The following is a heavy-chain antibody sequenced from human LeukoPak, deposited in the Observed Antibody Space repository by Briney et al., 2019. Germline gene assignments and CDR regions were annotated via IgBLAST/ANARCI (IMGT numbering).Heavy chain of an antibody. J-gene: IGHJ4*02. CDR2: ISSSSCI. D-gene: IGHD2-15*01. V-gene: IGHV3-21*01. CDR3: ARDLLGYCSGGSCYPPDY. CDR1: GFTFSSYS. Sequence: GGSLRLSCAASGFTFSSYSMNWVRQAPGKGLEWVSSISSSSCIYYADSVKGRFTISRDDAKNSLYLQMNSLRAEDTAVYYCARDLLGYCSGGSCYPPDYWGQGTLVTVSS.